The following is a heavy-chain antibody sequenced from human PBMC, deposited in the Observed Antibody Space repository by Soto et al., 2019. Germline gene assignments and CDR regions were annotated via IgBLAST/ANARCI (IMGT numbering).Heavy chain of an antibody. Sequence: EVQLLESGGGLVQPGGSLRLSCAASGFTFSGYAVSWVRQASGKGLEWVAGITDDGVGTYYADSVKGRFSISRDNSKNTLYLQMNGLRAEDTALYYYAKFKAGTYEKYHFDYWGQGTLVTVSS. CDR2: ITDDGVGT. D-gene: IGHD3-10*01. CDR3: AKFKAGTYEKYHFDY. V-gene: IGHV3-23*01. CDR1: GFTFSGYA. J-gene: IGHJ4*02.